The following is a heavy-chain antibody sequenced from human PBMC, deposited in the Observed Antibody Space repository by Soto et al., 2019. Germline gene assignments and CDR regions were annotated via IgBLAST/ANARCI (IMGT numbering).Heavy chain of an antibody. CDR1: GFTFSNYW. V-gene: IGHV3-74*01. Sequence: GGSLRLSCAASGFTFSNYWMHWVRQAPGKGLVWVSRINDDGSRINYADSVKGRFTVSRDNAKNTLYLQMNNLRAEDAAVYYCAGGLDHGDCLYWGQGTLVTVSS. D-gene: IGHD4-17*01. CDR2: INDDGSRI. J-gene: IGHJ4*02. CDR3: AGGLDHGDCLY.